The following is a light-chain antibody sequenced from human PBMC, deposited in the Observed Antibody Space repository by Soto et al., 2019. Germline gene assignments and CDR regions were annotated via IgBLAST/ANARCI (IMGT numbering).Light chain of an antibody. CDR1: QSVSSN. CDR2: GAS. CDR3: QQYNNWPPYT. V-gene: IGKV3-15*01. J-gene: IGKJ2*01. Sequence: EIMMTQSPATLSVSPGERATLSCRASQSVSSNLAWYQQKPGQAPRLLIYGASTRATGIPARLSGSGSGTEFTLPISSLQSEDFAVYYCQQYNNWPPYTFGQGTKLEIK.